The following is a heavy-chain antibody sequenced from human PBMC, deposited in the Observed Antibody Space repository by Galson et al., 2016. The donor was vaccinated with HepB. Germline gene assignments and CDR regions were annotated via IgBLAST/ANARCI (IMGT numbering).Heavy chain of an antibody. CDR2: ISGRGGST. V-gene: IGHV3-23*01. D-gene: IGHD1-26*01. Sequence: SLRLSCAASGFTFRSYAMSWVRQAPGKGLEWVSAISGRGGSTYSEDAVKGRFTISRDNSKNTLYLQMNSLRAEDTAVYYCAKDLVSGSYSPYYFDYWGQGTLVTVSS. CDR3: AKDLVSGSYSPYYFDY. J-gene: IGHJ4*02. CDR1: GFTFRSYA.